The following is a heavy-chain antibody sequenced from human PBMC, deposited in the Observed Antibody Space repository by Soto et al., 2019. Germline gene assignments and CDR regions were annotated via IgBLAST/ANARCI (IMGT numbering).Heavy chain of an antibody. J-gene: IGHJ4*02. V-gene: IGHV3-48*02. CDR3: ARDHGSGIDY. D-gene: IGHD3-10*01. CDR2: ISSSSTI. CDR1: GFTFSSYS. Sequence: EVQLVESGGGLVQPGGSLRLSCAASGFTFSSYSMNWVRQAPGKGLEWVSYISSSSTIYYADSVKGRFTISRDNAKNSLYLQMNSLRDEDTAVYYCARDHGSGIDYWGQGTLVTVSS.